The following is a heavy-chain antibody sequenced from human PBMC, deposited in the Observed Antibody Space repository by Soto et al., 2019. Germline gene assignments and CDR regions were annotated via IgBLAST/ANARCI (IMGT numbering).Heavy chain of an antibody. J-gene: IGHJ3*02. D-gene: IGHD6-13*01. Sequence: EVQLVESGGGLVQPGGSLRLSCAASGFTFSSYWMSWVRQAPGKGLEWVANIKQDGSEKYYVDSVKDRFTISRDNAKKSLYLQMNSLRAEDTAVYYCAREGNSSSWYGSAFDIWGQGTMVTVSS. V-gene: IGHV3-7*01. CDR3: AREGNSSSWYGSAFDI. CDR1: GFTFSSYW. CDR2: IKQDGSEK.